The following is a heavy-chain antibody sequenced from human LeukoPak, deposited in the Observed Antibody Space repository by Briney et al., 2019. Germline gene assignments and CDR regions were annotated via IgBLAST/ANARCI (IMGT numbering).Heavy chain of an antibody. CDR2: IRYDGSNK. D-gene: IGHD3-10*01. J-gene: IGHJ4*02. CDR3: AKVTDYYGSGSYPDFDY. Sequence: GGSLRLSCAASGFTFSSYGMHWVRQAPGKGLEWVAFIRYDGSNKYYADPVKGRFTISRDNSKNTLYLQMNSLRAGDTAVYYCAKVTDYYGSGSYPDFDYWGQGTLVTVSS. V-gene: IGHV3-30*02. CDR1: GFTFSSYG.